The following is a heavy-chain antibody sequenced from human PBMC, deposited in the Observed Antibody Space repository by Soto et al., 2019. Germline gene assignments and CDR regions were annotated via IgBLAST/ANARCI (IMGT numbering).Heavy chain of an antibody. J-gene: IGHJ5*02. D-gene: IGHD2-2*01. CDR2: ISHDGSNK. CDR1: GFTFSSYG. V-gene: IGHV3-30*18. Sequence: QVQLVESGGGVVQPGRSLRLSCAASGFTFSSYGMHWVRQAPGKGQEWVAVISHDGSNKYYGDSVKGRFTISRDISKNTLYLQMNSLRAEDTAVYYCAKDNCISTSCYRLYNWFDPWGQGTLVTVSS. CDR3: AKDNCISTSCYRLYNWFDP.